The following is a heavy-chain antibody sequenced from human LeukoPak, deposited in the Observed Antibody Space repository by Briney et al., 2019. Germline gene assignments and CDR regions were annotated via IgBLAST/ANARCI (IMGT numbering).Heavy chain of an antibody. V-gene: IGHV3-30*02. Sequence: GGSLRLSCAASGFTFSRYGLHWVRQAPCKGLEWVAFIRDDGSTRYYADSVKGRFTVSRDNSKNTLYLQMDSLRTEDTAVYYCAKVPHSWGLFDSWGQGTLVTVSS. D-gene: IGHD3-16*01. J-gene: IGHJ4*02. CDR1: GFTFSRYG. CDR3: AKVPHSWGLFDS. CDR2: IRDDGSTR.